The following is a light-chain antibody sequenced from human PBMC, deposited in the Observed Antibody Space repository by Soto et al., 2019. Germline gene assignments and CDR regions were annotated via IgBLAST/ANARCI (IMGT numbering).Light chain of an antibody. CDR1: SSDVGGYNY. CDR3: SSYAGRNNLYV. CDR2: EVS. Sequence: QLVLTQPPSASGSPGQSVTISCTGTSSDVGGYNYVSWYQQHPGKAPKLMIYEVSKRPSGVPDRFSGSKSGNTDSLSVSGLQAEDEADYYCSSYAGRNNLYVFGTGTKLTVL. J-gene: IGLJ1*01. V-gene: IGLV2-8*01.